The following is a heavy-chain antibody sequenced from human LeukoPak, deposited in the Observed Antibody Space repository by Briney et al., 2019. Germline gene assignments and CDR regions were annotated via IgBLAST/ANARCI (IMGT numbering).Heavy chain of an antibody. Sequence: SETLSLTCAVYGGSFSGYYWSWIRQPPGKGLEWIGEINHSGSTNYNPSLKSRVTISVDTSKNQFSLKLSSVTAADTAVYYCARGRKVTTKKWGFDAGGQGTLVTVSS. CDR3: ARGRKVTTKKWGFDA. V-gene: IGHV4-34*01. J-gene: IGHJ5*02. CDR2: INHSGST. D-gene: IGHD4-17*01. CDR1: GGSFSGYY.